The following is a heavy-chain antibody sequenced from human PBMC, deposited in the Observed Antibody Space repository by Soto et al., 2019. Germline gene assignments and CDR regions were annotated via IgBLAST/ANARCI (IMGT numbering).Heavy chain of an antibody. CDR2: IYHSGST. CDR3: ARAYCSGGSCYEAY. D-gene: IGHD2-15*01. V-gene: IGHV4-38-2*01. CDR1: GYSISSGYY. Sequence: PSETLSLTCAVSGYSISSGYYWGCIRQPPGKGLEWIGIIYHSGSTYYNPSLKSRVTISLDTSKNQFSLKLSSVTAADTAVYYCARAYCSGGSCYEAYWGQGTLVTVSS. J-gene: IGHJ4*02.